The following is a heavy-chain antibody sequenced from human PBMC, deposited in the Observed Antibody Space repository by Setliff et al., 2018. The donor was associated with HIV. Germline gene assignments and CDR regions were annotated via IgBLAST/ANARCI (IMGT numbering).Heavy chain of an antibody. Sequence: PGESLKISCKGSGYSFTNYWIGWVRQMPGKGLEWMGIIHPGDSDTRYSPSFQGQVTISADKSISTAYLQWSSLKASDTAMYYCARQTGGVVTASSAFDYWGQGTLVTVSS. J-gene: IGHJ4*02. CDR1: GYSFTNYW. V-gene: IGHV5-51*01. D-gene: IGHD2-21*02. CDR3: ARQTGGVVTASSAFDY. CDR2: IHPGDSDT.